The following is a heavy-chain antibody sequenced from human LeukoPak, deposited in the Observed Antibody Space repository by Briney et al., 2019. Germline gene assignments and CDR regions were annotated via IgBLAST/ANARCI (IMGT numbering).Heavy chain of an antibody. CDR2: IIPIFGTA. V-gene: IGHV1-69*13. D-gene: IGHD6-19*01. J-gene: IGHJ6*04. CDR1: GYTFTSYG. CDR3: ASSLVRGFSSSGWYARYYYYGMDV. Sequence: ASVKVSCKASGYTFTSYGISWVRQAPGQGLEWMGGIIPIFGTANYAQKFQGRVTITADESTSTAYMELSSLRSEDTAVYYCASSLVRGFSSSGWYARYYYYGMDVWGKGTTVTVSS.